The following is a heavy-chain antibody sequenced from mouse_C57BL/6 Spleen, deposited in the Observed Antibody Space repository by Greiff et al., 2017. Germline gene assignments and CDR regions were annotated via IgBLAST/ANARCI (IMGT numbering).Heavy chain of an antibody. CDR1: GFTFTDYY. Sequence: EVKLMESGGGLVQPGGSLSLSCAASGFTFTDYYMSWVRQPPGKALEWLGFIRNKANGYTTEYSASVKGRFTISRDNSQSILYLQMMALRAEDSATYYGESYMGSYFDYGGQGTTPTVSS. CDR2: IRNKANGYTT. V-gene: IGHV7-3*01. CDR3: ESYMGSYFDY. J-gene: IGHJ2*01.